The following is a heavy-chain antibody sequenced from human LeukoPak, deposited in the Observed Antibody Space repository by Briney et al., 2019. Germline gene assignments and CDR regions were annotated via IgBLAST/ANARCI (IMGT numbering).Heavy chain of an antibody. V-gene: IGHV3-7*03. CDR2: INHNGNVN. Sequence: GGSLRLSCAASGFTFSSYWMNWARQAPGKGLEWVASINHNGNVNYYVDSVKGRFTISRDNAKNSLYLQMSNLRAEDTAVYFCGRGGGLDVWGQGATVTVSS. CDR1: GFTFSSYW. D-gene: IGHD3-16*01. CDR3: GRGGGLDV. J-gene: IGHJ6*02.